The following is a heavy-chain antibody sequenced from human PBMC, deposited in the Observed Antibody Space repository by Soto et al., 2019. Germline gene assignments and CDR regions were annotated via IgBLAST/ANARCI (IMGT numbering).Heavy chain of an antibody. CDR3: ASRRYGANRYYFDY. V-gene: IGHV1-69*13. Sequence: SVKVSCKASGGSFSSYAISWVRQAPGQGLEWMGGIIPIFGTANYAQKFQGRVTITADESTSTAYMELSSLRSEDTAVYYCASRRYGANRYYFDYWGQGTLVTVSS. J-gene: IGHJ4*02. D-gene: IGHD4-17*01. CDR2: IIPIFGTA. CDR1: GGSFSSYA.